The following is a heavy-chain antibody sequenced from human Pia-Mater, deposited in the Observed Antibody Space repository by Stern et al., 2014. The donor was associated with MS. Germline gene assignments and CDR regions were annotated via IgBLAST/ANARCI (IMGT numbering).Heavy chain of an antibody. CDR3: ARTTTINKGEDY. J-gene: IGHJ4*02. V-gene: IGHV2-70*01. Sequence: QVTLKESGPALVKPTQTLTLTCTFSGFSLSTSGMCVSWIRQPPGKALAWLALLDWDDHKYYSTSLKTRLTISKDTSKNQVVLKMTDMDPMDTATYYCARTTTINKGEDYWGQGTLVTVSS. CDR1: GFSLSTSGMC. CDR2: LDWDDHK. D-gene: IGHD4-11*01.